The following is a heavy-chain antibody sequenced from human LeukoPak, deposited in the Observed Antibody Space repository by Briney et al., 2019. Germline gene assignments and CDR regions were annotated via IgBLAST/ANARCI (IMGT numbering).Heavy chain of an antibody. CDR3: ARDETRHYDSGSYSPDAFDF. CDR1: EFSFSDYY. V-gene: IGHV3-11*05. CDR2: ISGSSSYT. Sequence: GGSLRLSCAASEFSFSDYYMNWIRQAPGKGLEWVSYISGSSSYTDYADSVKGRFTISRDNAKNSLYLQMNSLRAEDAAVYFCARDETRHYDSGSYSPDAFDFWGQGTMVTVSS. D-gene: IGHD3-10*01. J-gene: IGHJ3*01.